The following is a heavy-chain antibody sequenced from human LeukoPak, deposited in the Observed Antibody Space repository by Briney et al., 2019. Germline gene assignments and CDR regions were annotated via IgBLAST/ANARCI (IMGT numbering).Heavy chain of an antibody. CDR1: GGSLSGYY. CDR3: ARSLFVHYGSGSYSPRSFDY. D-gene: IGHD3-10*01. CDR2: INHSGST. V-gene: IGHV4-34*01. Sequence: PSETLSLTCAVYGGSLSGYYWSWIRQPPGKGLEGIGEINHSGSTNYNPSLKSRVTISVDTSKNQFSLKLSSVTAADTAVYYCARSLFVHYGSGSYSPRSFDYWGQGTLVTVSS. J-gene: IGHJ4*02.